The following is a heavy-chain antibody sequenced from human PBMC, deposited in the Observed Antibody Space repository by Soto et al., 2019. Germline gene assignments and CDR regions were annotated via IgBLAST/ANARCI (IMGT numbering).Heavy chain of an antibody. CDR3: ARVRSGGYSGYVI. V-gene: IGHV1-2*02. CDR1: GYTLTGYY. CDR2: INPNSGGT. D-gene: IGHD5-12*01. J-gene: IGHJ4*02. Sequence: ASVKVSCKASGYTLTGYYIHWVRQAPGQGLEWMGWINPNSGGTNYAQKFQGRVSMTRDTSIRTAYMELSRLRSDDTAVYFCARVRSGGYSGYVIWGQGTLATVSS.